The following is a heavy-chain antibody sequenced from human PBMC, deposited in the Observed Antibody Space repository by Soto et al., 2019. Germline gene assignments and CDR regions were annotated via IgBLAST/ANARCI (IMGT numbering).Heavy chain of an antibody. CDR2: IYYSGST. CDR3: ARADYSGWYSFPLGFDY. Sequence: PSETLSLTCTVSGGSVSSGSYYWSWIRQPPGKGLEWIGYIYYSGSTNYNPSLKSRVTMSVDTSKNQFSLKLSSVTAADTAVYYCARADYSGWYSFPLGFDYWGQGTLVTVSS. V-gene: IGHV4-61*01. D-gene: IGHD6-19*01. J-gene: IGHJ4*02. CDR1: GGSVSSGSYY.